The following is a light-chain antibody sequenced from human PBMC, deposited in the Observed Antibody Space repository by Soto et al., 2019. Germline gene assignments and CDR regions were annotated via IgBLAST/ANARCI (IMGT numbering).Light chain of an antibody. CDR2: DAS. Sequence: EIVLTQSPATLSLSPGERATISCRASQSVSSYLAWYQQKPGQAPRLLIYDASNRATGIPARFSGSGSGTDFTLTISSLDPEDFAVYYCQQPYTFGQGTKLEIK. CDR1: QSVSSY. J-gene: IGKJ2*01. V-gene: IGKV3-11*01. CDR3: QQPYT.